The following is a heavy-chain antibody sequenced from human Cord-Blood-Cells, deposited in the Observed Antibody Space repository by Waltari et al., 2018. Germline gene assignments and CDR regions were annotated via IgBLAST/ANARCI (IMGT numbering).Heavy chain of an antibody. CDR1: GYTFTGYY. Sequence: QVQLVQSGAEVKKPGASVKVSCKASGYTFTGYYMHWVRQAPGQGLEWMGGINPNSGGTNYAQKFQGRVTMTRDTSISTAYMELSRLRSDDTAVYYCARDLDSSSSGVFIAFDIWGQGTMVTVSS. V-gene: IGHV1-2*02. CDR2: INPNSGGT. J-gene: IGHJ3*02. D-gene: IGHD6-6*01. CDR3: ARDLDSSSSGVFIAFDI.